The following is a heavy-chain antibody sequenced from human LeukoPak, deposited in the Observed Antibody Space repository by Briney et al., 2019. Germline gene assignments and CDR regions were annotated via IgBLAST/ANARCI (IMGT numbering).Heavy chain of an antibody. J-gene: IGHJ4*02. Sequence: PSETLSLTCAVYGGSFSGYYWGWIRQPPGKGLEWIGYIYYSGSTNYNPSLKSRVTISVDTSKNQFSLKLSSVTAADTAVYYCARVVDYDILTGYLPSPYYFDYWGQGTLVTVSS. D-gene: IGHD3-9*01. V-gene: IGHV4-59*01. CDR1: GGSFSGYY. CDR2: IYYSGST. CDR3: ARVVDYDILTGYLPSPYYFDY.